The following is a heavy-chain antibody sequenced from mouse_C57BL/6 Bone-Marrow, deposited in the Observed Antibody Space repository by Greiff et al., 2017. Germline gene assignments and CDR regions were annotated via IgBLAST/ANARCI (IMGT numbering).Heavy chain of an antibody. CDR1: GFTFSDYY. D-gene: IGHD2-1*01. Sequence: EVHLVESEGGLVQPGSSMKLSCTASGFTFSDYYMAWVRQVPEKGLEWVANINYDGSSTYYLDSLKSRFIISRDNAKNILYLQMSSLKSEDTATYYCARVYYGNLYAMDYWGQGTSGTVSS. CDR2: INYDGSST. CDR3: ARVYYGNLYAMDY. J-gene: IGHJ4*01. V-gene: IGHV5-16*01.